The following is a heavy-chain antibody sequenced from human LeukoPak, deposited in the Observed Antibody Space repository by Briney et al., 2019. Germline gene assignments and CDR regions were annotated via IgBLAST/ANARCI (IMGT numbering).Heavy chain of an antibody. CDR2: LYSGGIT. V-gene: IGHV3-66*01. Sequence: GGSLRLSCAASGFTVATNYMSWVRQAPGKGLEWVSVLYSGGITYYPDSVKGRFTISRDNSKNTLYLQMNSLRAEDTAVYYCARIDSGSYADCWGQGTLVTVSS. J-gene: IGHJ4*02. CDR3: ARIDSGSYADC. CDR1: GFTVATNY. D-gene: IGHD1-26*01.